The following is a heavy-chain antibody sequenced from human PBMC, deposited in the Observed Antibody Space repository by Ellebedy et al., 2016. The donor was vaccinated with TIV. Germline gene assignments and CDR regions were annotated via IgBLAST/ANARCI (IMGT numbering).Heavy chain of an antibody. CDR2: INAGNGKT. CDR1: GYTFPRYA. D-gene: IGHD3-10*01. V-gene: IGHV1-3*01. Sequence: AASVKVSCKTSGYTFPRYAIHWVRQAPGQRLEGMGWINAGNGKTKYSEKFQGRLTITGDTPASTAYIELSTPTSEDTAVYYCARGSAEGRAFNYWGQGTLVTVSS. CDR3: ARGSAEGRAFNY. J-gene: IGHJ4*02.